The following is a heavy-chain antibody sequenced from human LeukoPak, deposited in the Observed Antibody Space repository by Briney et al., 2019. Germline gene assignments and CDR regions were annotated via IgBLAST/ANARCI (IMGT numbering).Heavy chain of an antibody. CDR2: IYTSGST. V-gene: IGHV4-61*02. J-gene: IGHJ6*03. Sequence: SQTLSLSCTVSGGSISSGSYYWSWIRQPAGKGLEWIGRIYTSGSTNYNPSLKSRVTISVDTSKNQLSLKLSSVTAADTAVYYCARAPLGYCSSTSCRISYYYYDYMYASGDGNTVTVSS. CDR3: ARAPLGYCSSTSCRISYYYYDYMYA. CDR1: GGSISSGSYY. D-gene: IGHD2-2*01.